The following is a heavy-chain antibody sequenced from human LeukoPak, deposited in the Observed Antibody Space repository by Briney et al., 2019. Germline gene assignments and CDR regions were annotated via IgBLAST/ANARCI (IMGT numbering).Heavy chain of an antibody. D-gene: IGHD5-18*01. CDR3: TRGSAIKAKDAFDI. V-gene: IGHV1-18*01. CDR2: ISAYTGDT. J-gene: IGHJ3*02. Sequence: ASVKVSCKASGYTFTSYDINWVRQVPGQGLEWVGWISAYTGDTNYAQKVQDRVTMTTDTPTATAYMELRSLRSDDTAVYYCTRGSAIKAKDAFDIWGQGTLVTVSS. CDR1: GYTFTSYD.